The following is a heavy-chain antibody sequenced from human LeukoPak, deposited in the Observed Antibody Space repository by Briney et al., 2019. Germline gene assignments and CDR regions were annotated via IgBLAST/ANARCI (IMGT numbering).Heavy chain of an antibody. Sequence: SETLSLTCTVSGGSISSYYWSWIRQPAGKGLVWIGRIYTSGSTNYNPSLKSRVTISVDTSKNQFSLELSSVTAADTPVYYCARDHPLQHNNASSGYFYYYFMTVWGKGTTVTVSS. V-gene: IGHV4-4*07. CDR1: GGSISSYY. CDR3: ARDHPLQHNNASSGYFYYYFMTV. J-gene: IGHJ6*03. CDR2: IYTSGST. D-gene: IGHD3-22*01.